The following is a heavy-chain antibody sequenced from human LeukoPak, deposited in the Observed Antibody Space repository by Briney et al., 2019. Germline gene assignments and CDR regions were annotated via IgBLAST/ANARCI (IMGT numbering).Heavy chain of an antibody. CDR3: ARVSSGYYYVRFDP. D-gene: IGHD3-22*01. Sequence: PSETLSLTCDVYGGSFSGYYWSWIRQPPGMGLEWIGETNHSGSTNYNPSLKSRVTISVDTSKNQFSLKLSSVTAADTAVYYCARVSSGYYYVRFDPWGQGTLVTVSS. J-gene: IGHJ5*02. V-gene: IGHV4-34*01. CDR1: GGSFSGYY. CDR2: TNHSGST.